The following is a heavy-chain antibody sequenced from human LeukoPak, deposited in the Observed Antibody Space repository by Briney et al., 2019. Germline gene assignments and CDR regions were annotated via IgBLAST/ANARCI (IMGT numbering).Heavy chain of an antibody. V-gene: IGHV3-48*01. J-gene: IGHJ4*02. D-gene: IGHD2-21*01. CDR2: ISSSSSTI. CDR1: GFTFSSYS. CDR3: ARVMYCGGDCRYYFDY. Sequence: GGSLRLSCAASGFTFSSYSMNWVRQAPGKGLEWVSYISSSSSTIYYADSVKGRFTISRDNAKNSLYLQMNSLRAEDTAVYYCARVMYCGGDCRYYFDYWGQGTLVTVSS.